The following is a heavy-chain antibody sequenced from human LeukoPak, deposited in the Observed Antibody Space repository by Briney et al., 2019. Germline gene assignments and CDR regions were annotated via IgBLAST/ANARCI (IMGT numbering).Heavy chain of an antibody. CDR3: ASDALYDYVWGSYEH. CDR1: GFSFSYYS. Sequence: GGSLRLSCTASGFSFSYYSMNWVRQAPGKGLEWVSSITSNSRYIHYADSVKGRFTISRDNAKNSLYLQMNSLRAEDTAVYYCASDALYDYVWGSYEHWGQGTLVTVSS. D-gene: IGHD3-16*01. V-gene: IGHV3-21*01. J-gene: IGHJ1*01. CDR2: ITSNSRYI.